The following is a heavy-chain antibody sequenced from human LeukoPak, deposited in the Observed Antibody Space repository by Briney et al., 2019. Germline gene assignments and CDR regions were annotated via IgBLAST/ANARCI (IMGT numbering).Heavy chain of an antibody. J-gene: IGHJ6*02. CDR2: ISLVSGHI. CDR3: ARYLTGFGDYYYGMDV. CDR1: GFTFSSYN. Sequence: GGSLRLSCAASGFTFSSYNMNWVRQAPGKRLEWVSSISLVSGHIYYAESVKGRFTISRDNAKNSLYLQMNSLRAEDTAVYYCARYLTGFGDYYYGMDVWGQGTLVTVSS. V-gene: IGHV3-21*04. D-gene: IGHD3-16*01.